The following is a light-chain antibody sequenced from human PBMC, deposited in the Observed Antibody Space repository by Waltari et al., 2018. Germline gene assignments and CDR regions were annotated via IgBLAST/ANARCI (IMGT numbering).Light chain of an antibody. Sequence: DIQMTQSPSTLSASVGDRVTITCRASQSINNWLAWYQQKPGKAPKILIYKASSLESGVPSRFSGSGSGTEFTLTISSLQPDDFATYYCQQYNSYPTFGGGTKVEIK. J-gene: IGKJ4*01. V-gene: IGKV1-5*03. CDR3: QQYNSYPT. CDR1: QSINNW. CDR2: KAS.